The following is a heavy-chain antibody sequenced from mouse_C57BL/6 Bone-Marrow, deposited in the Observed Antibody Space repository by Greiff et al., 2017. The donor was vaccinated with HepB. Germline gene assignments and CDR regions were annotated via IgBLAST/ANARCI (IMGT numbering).Heavy chain of an antibody. CDR3: TDLLSYYFDY. D-gene: IGHD2-1*01. V-gene: IGHV6-3*01. CDR2: IRLKSDNYAT. Sequence: EVKVEESGGGLVQPGGSMKLSCVASGFTFSNYWMNWVRQSPEKGLEWVAQIRLKSDNYATHYAESVKGRFTISRDDSKSSVYLQMNNLRAEDTGIYYCTDLLSYYFDYWGQGTTLTVSS. CDR1: GFTFSNYW. J-gene: IGHJ2*01.